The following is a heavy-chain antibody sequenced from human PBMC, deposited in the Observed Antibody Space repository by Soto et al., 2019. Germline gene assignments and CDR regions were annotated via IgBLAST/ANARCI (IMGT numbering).Heavy chain of an antibody. J-gene: IGHJ4*02. Sequence: QVQLQQWGAGLLKPSETLSLTCAVYGGSFSGYQWTWIRQSPGKGLEWVGETTHNGSSNSNPSLKSRVTISADTSKNQFSLKMSSVTAADTAVYYCARGRARGIRTSGVFGSWGQGSLVTVSS. D-gene: IGHD2-8*01. CDR3: ARGRARGIRTSGVFGS. V-gene: IGHV4-34*01. CDR2: TTHNGSS. CDR1: GGSFSGYQ.